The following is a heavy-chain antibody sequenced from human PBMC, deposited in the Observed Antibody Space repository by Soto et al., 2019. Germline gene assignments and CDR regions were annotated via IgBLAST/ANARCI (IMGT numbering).Heavy chain of an antibody. CDR1: GFTFSNFV. CDR3: TKASSDRHHMDV. CDR2: ITGTGGDT. V-gene: IGHV3-23*04. J-gene: IGHJ6*02. Sequence: EVQLVETGGGLIQPGGSLRLSCAASGFTFSNFVMRWVRQTPGKGLEWVSTITGTGGDTYYTDSVKGRFTISRDNSKNTLYLQMSSLRAEDTALYYCTKASSDRHHMDVWGQGTTVTVSS.